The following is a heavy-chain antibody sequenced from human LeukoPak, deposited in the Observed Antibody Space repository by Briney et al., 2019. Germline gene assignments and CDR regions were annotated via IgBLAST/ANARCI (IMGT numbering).Heavy chain of an antibody. CDR2: IYSGGST. CDR1: GFTVSSNY. Sequence: GGSLRLSCAASGFTVSSNYMSWVRQAPGKGLEWVSVIYSGGSTYYADSVKGRFTISRDNSKNTLYLQMNSLRAEDTAVYYCARESWLYLDYWGQGTLATVSS. CDR3: ARESWLYLDY. V-gene: IGHV3-53*01. D-gene: IGHD2-15*01. J-gene: IGHJ4*02.